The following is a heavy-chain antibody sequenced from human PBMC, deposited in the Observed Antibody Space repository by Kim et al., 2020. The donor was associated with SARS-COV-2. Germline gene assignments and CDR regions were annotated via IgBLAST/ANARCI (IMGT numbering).Heavy chain of an antibody. J-gene: IGHJ4*02. CDR3: ARIQGGGCFDY. Sequence: TNYSPSFQGHVTISADKSSSTAYLQWSSLKASDTAMYYCARIQGGGCFDYWGQGTLVTVSS. CDR2: T. D-gene: IGHD2-21*01. V-gene: IGHV5-10-1*01.